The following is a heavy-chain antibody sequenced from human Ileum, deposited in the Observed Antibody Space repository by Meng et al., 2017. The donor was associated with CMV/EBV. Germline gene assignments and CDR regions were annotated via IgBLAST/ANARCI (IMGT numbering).Heavy chain of an antibody. V-gene: IGHV3-21*01. CDR2: IASSGKDI. J-gene: IGHJ4*02. CDR3: AAGPHKAAIDL. Sequence: GGSLRLSCAASGFPFSSYTMHWVRQAPGKGLEWVSCIASSGKDIYYADSMKGRFTISRDNAKNSLYLQMSSLRVEDTAVYYCAAGPHKAAIDLWGQGTLVTVSS. CDR1: GFPFSSYT. D-gene: IGHD6-25*01.